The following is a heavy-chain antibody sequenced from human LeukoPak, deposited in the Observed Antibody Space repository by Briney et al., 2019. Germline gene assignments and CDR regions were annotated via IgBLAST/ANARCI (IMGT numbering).Heavy chain of an antibody. Sequence: ASVKVSCKASGYTFTGYYMHWVRQAPGQGLEWMGWINPNSGGTNYAQKFQGRVTMTRDTSISTAYMELSRLRSDDTAVYYCARAPPVPAGGYFDYWGQGTLVTVSS. J-gene: IGHJ4*02. CDR1: GYTFTGYY. CDR2: INPNSGGT. CDR3: ARAPPVPAGGYFDY. D-gene: IGHD2-2*01. V-gene: IGHV1-2*02.